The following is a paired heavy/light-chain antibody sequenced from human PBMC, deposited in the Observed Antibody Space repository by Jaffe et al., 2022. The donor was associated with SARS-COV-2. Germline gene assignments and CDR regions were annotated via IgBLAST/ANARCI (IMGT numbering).Light chain of an antibody. CDR1: QSVLYSSTKRNY. CDR2: WAS. J-gene: IGKJ2*01. V-gene: IGKV4-1*01. CDR3: QQHYDPPHT. Sequence: DIVVTQSPDSLAVSLGETATINCRSSQSVLYSSTKRNYLGWYQQKPGQPPKLLIYWASTRESGVPDRFSGSGSGTDFTLTISSLQAEDVAVYYCQQHYDPPHTFGQGTKLEI.
Heavy chain of an antibody. J-gene: IGHJ4*02. CDR2: ISAYHPNT. V-gene: IGHV1-18*01. D-gene: IGHD2-21*02. Sequence: QVQLVQSGAEVKKPGASVKVSCKASGYTFIAYGMTWVRQAPGQGPEWMGWISAYHPNTNYAQKLQGRVTMTKDTTTSTVYMELRDLRSDDTAVYYCARVVGDGSDALAHWGQGTLVTVSS. CDR3: ARVVGDGSDALAH. CDR1: GYTFIAYG.